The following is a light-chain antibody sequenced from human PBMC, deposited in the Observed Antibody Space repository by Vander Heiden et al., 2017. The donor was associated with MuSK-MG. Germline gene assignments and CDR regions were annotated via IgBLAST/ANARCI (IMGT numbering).Light chain of an antibody. CDR1: SGSIASNY. Sequence: NLMLTQPHSVSESPGKTVTISCTRNSGSIASNYVQWYQQRPGSVPTTVIDEDDQRPSGVPDRFSCSTDSSSTSASPSTSGLKPEDDAYYYCPYYDGSKHWIFGGGTKLTVL. CDR2: EDD. V-gene: IGLV6-57*03. CDR3: PYYDGSKHWI. J-gene: IGLJ3*02.